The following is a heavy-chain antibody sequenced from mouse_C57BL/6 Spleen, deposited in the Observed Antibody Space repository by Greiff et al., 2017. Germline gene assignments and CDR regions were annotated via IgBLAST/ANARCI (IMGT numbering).Heavy chain of an antibody. CDR3: VYGNYGLYAMHY. CDR2: IHPNSGST. D-gene: IGHD2-1*01. J-gene: IGHJ4*01. CDR1: GYTFTSYW. Sequence: QVQLQQPGAELVKPGASVKLSCKASGYTFTSYWMHWVKQRPGQGLEWIGMIHPNSGSTNYNEKFKSKATLTVDKSSSTAYMQLSSLTSEDSAVYYCVYGNYGLYAMHYRGQGTSVTVSS. V-gene: IGHV1-64*01.